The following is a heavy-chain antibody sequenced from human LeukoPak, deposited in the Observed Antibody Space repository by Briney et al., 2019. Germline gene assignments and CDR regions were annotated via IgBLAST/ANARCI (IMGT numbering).Heavy chain of an antibody. V-gene: IGHV4-38-2*02. CDR3: ARAYSSSWYYNWFDP. CDR2: IYHSGKS. CDR1: GYSINNNYY. D-gene: IGHD6-13*01. J-gene: IGHJ5*02. Sequence: SETLSLTCTVSGYSINNNYYWDWVRQPPGKGLEWIASIYHSGKSYYNPSLKSRVTISVDTSKNQFSLKLRSVTAADTAMYYCARAYSSSWYYNWFDPWGQGTLVTVSS.